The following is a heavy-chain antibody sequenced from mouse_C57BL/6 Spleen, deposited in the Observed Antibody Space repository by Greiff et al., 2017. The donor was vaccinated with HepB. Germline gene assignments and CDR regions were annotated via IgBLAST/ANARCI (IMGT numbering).Heavy chain of an antibody. CDR3: ARSYGSSYVYFDY. D-gene: IGHD1-1*01. Sequence: VMLVESGAELVRPGTSVKVSCKASGYAFTNYLIEWVKQRPGQGLEWIGVINPGSGGTNYNEKFKGKATLTADKSSSTAYMQLSSLTSEDSAVYFCARSYGSSYVYFDYWGQGTTLTVSS. J-gene: IGHJ2*01. CDR1: GYAFTNYL. V-gene: IGHV1-54*01. CDR2: INPGSGGT.